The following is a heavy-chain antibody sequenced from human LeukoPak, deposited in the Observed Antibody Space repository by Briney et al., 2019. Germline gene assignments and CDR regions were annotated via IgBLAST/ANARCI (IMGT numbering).Heavy chain of an antibody. V-gene: IGHV4-34*01. J-gene: IGHJ4*02. CDR2: INHSGST. D-gene: IGHD6-13*01. Sequence: PSETLSLTCAVYGGSFSGYYWSWIRQPPGKGLEWIGEINHSGSTNYNPSLKSRVTISVDTSKNQFSLKLSSVTAADTAVYYCARRAPSIAAAGTPNFFDYWAQGTLVTVSS. CDR3: ARRAPSIAAAGTPNFFDY. CDR1: GGSFSGYY.